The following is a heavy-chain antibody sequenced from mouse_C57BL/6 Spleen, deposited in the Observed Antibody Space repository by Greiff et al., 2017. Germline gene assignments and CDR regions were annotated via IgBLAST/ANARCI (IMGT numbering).Heavy chain of an antibody. V-gene: IGHV5-6*01. J-gene: IGHJ1*03. CDR3: ARHSYYYGSSPLYFDV. D-gene: IGHD1-1*01. CDR1: GFTFSSYG. CDR2: ISSGGSYT. Sequence: EVQGVESGGDLVKPGGSLKLSCAASGFTFSSYGMSWVRQTPDKRLEWVATISSGGSYTYYPDSVKGRFTISRDNAKNTLYLQMSSLKSEDTAMYYCARHSYYYGSSPLYFDVWGTGTTVTVSS.